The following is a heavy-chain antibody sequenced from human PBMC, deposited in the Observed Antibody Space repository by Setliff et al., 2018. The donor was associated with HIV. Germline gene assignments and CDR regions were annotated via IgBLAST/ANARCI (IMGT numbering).Heavy chain of an antibody. CDR3: ATRPRIAARPFDY. CDR1: GVSVGSGDYY. CDR2: IFHSGDT. Sequence: PSETLSLTCSVSGVSVGSGDYYWHWIRQHPEKALEWIGYIFHSGDTYYNPSLKSRISMSVDTSKNQFSLELTSLTAADTAVYYCATRPRIAARPFDYWGPGMLVTVSS. V-gene: IGHV4-31*03. J-gene: IGHJ4*02. D-gene: IGHD6-6*01.